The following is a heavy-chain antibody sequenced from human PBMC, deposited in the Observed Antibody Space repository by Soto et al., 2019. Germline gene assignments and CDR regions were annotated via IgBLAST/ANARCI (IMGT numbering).Heavy chain of an antibody. D-gene: IGHD3-22*01. CDR1: VFTFSTYE. CDR3: ATDLYYYDSSGYPASYNWFDP. CDR2: ISSSGSTI. Sequence: GWAPRPSCAATVFTFSTYEVNWFRQAPLHVQQRLSYISSSGSTIYYADSVKGRFTISRDNAKNSLYLQMYSLRAEDTAVYYCATDLYYYDSSGYPASYNWFDPWGQGTPVTV. V-gene: IGHV3-48*03. J-gene: IGHJ5*02.